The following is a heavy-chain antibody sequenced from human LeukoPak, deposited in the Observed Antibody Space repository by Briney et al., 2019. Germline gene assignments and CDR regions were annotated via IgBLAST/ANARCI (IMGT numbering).Heavy chain of an antibody. CDR2: IYYSGST. J-gene: IGHJ4*02. V-gene: IGHV4-59*01. CDR3: ARGALAEAVTFDY. Sequence: SETLSLTCSVSGASFSNYYWSWIRQPPGKGLEWIGYIYYSGSTNYNPSLKSRVTISVDTSQNQFSLKLTSVTAADTAVYFCARGALAEAVTFDYWGQGTLVTVSS. D-gene: IGHD6-19*01. CDR1: GASFSNYY.